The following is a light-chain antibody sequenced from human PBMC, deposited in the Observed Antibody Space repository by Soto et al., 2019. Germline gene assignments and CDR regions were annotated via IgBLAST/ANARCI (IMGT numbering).Light chain of an antibody. V-gene: IGKV3-11*01. Sequence: EIVLIQSPATLSLSPGERATLSCRASQNVSSNLLVWYQQHPGQAPRLLIYDASNRASGTPARFSGSGSETDFTLTISSLEPEDFAVYYCQHRMNWPLTFGQGTRLEIK. CDR1: QNVSSN. CDR3: QHRMNWPLT. CDR2: DAS. J-gene: IGKJ5*01.